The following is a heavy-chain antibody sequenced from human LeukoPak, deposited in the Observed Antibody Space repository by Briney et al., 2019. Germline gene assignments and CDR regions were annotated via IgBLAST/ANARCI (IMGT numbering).Heavy chain of an antibody. CDR1: GYTLTELS. CDR3: ATLRSLFRI. V-gene: IGHV1-24*01. CDR2: FDPEDGET. Sequence: ASVNVSCKVSGYTLTELSMHWVRQPPGKGLEWMGGFDPEDGETIYTQKFHGRVTMTENTTTDTAYMELSSLRSEDTAVYYCATLRSLFRIWGQGTMVTVSS. J-gene: IGHJ3*02.